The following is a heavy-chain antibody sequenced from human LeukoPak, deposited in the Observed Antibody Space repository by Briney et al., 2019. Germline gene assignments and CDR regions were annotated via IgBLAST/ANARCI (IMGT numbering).Heavy chain of an antibody. J-gene: IGHJ4*02. CDR3: ARVRLGDSSTYYYPYFGY. CDR1: GFTFSSYA. D-gene: IGHD3-22*01. CDR2: ISYDGSNK. Sequence: GGSLRLSCAASGFTFSSYAMHWVRQAPGKGLEWVAVISYDGSNKYYADSVKGRFTISRDNSKNTLYLQMNSLRAEDTAVYYCARVRLGDSSTYYYPYFGYWGQGTLVTVSS. V-gene: IGHV3-30-3*01.